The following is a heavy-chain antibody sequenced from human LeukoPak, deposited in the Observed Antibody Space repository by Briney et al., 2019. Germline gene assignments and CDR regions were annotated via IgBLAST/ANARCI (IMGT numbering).Heavy chain of an antibody. J-gene: IGHJ4*02. D-gene: IGHD6-13*01. V-gene: IGHV4-39*02. Sequence: SETLSLTCTVSGGSISGSSYYWGWSRQPPGEGLEWIGSISYSGSTYYNPSLKSRVTISVDTSKNQFSLKLSSVTAADTAVYYCAREAVAAAEVDYWGQGTLVTVSS. CDR2: ISYSGST. CDR3: AREAVAAAEVDY. CDR1: GGSISGSSYY.